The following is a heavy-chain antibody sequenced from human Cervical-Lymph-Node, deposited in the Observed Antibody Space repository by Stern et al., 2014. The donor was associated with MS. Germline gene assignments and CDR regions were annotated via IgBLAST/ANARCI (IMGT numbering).Heavy chain of an antibody. V-gene: IGHV3-9*01. CDR1: GFSFGDYA. D-gene: IGHD3-22*01. CDR3: AKGKYNYDSSGYPG. Sequence: EVQLVQSGGGLVQPGRSLRLSCAASGFSFGDYAMHWVRQLPGKGLERGSGITWNGYAIDYADSVKGRFTISRDNAKNLLYLQMNSLRVEDTALYYCAKGKYNYDSSGYPGWGQGTLVTVS. CDR2: ITWNGYAI. J-gene: IGHJ4*02.